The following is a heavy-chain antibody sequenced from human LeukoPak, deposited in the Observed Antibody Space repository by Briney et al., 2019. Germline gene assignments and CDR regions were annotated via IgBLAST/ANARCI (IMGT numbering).Heavy chain of an antibody. CDR3: ASLSGQDIVVVPAAKHRDYYYYYYMDV. V-gene: IGHV1-69*13. CDR1: GGTFSSYA. Sequence: SVKVSCKASGGTFSSYAISWVRQAPGQGLEWMGGIIPIFGTANYAQKFQGRVTITADESTSTAYMELSSLRSEDTAVYYCASLSGQDIVVVPAAKHRDYYYYYYMDVWGKGTTVTVSS. J-gene: IGHJ6*03. D-gene: IGHD2-2*01. CDR2: IIPIFGTA.